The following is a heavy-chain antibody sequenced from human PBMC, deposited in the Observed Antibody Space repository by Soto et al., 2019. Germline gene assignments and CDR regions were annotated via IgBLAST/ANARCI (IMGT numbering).Heavy chain of an antibody. V-gene: IGHV4-39*01. J-gene: IGHJ4*02. CDR3: ARLGVRGVIIRSDYFDY. CDR2: IYYSGST. Sequence: QLQLQESGPGLVKPSETLSLTCTVSGGSISSSSYYWGWIRQPPGKGLEWIGSIYYSGSTYYNPSLKSRVTISVDTSKNQFSRKLSSVTAADTAVYYCARLGVRGVIIRSDYFDYWGQGTLVTVSS. D-gene: IGHD3-10*01. CDR1: GGSISSSSYY.